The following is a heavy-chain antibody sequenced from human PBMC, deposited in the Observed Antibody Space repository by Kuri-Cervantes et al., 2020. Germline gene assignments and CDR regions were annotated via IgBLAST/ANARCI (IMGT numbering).Heavy chain of an antibody. CDR3: ARHFVLMVYAEYFDL. CDR1: GDSISSYY. J-gene: IGHJ2*01. Sequence: ESLKISCTVSGDSISSYYWSWIRQPAGKGLEWIGRIYTTGSTNYNPSLKSRVTISVDTSKNQFSLKLSSVTAADTAVYYCARHFVLMVYAEYFDLWGRGTLVTVSS. D-gene: IGHD2-8*01. V-gene: IGHV4-4*07. CDR2: IYTTGST.